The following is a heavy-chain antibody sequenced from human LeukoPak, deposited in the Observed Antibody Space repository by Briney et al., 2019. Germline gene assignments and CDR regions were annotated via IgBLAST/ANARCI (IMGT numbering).Heavy chain of an antibody. CDR2: INPNSGGT. V-gene: IGHV1-2*02. J-gene: IGHJ4*02. CDR3: ARVSRDYVWGSYRSVVEYFDY. CDR1: GYTFTGYY. D-gene: IGHD3-16*02. Sequence: ASVKVSCKASGYTFTGYYMHWVRQAPGQGLEWMGWINPNSGGTNYAQKFQGRVTMTRDTSISTAYMELSRLRSDDTAVYYCARVSRDYVWGSYRSVVEYFDYWGQGTLVTVSS.